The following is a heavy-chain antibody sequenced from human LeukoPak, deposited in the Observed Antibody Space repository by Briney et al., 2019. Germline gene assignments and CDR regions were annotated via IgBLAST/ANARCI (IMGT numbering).Heavy chain of an antibody. CDR1: GGTFSSYA. Sequence: SVKVSCKASGGTFSSYAISWVRQAPGQGLEWMGGIIPIFGTANYAQKFQGRVTITADESTSTAYMELSSLRSEDTAVYYYAVPRGDHYGSGSYGFDYWGQGTLVTVSS. CDR3: AVPRGDHYGSGSYGFDY. D-gene: IGHD3-10*01. CDR2: IIPIFGTA. V-gene: IGHV1-69*13. J-gene: IGHJ4*02.